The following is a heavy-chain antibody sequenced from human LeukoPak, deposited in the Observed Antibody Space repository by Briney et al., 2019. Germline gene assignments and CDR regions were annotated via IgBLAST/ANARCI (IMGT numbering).Heavy chain of an antibody. Sequence: SETLSLTCAVSNFSIGRGLYWGWIRQPPGKGLEWIGSTSLSGGTYYTPSLKSRATVSLDISKNQFSLKLISVTAEDTAFYYCARLRAGAISRADYWGQGTLVTVSS. D-gene: IGHD3-9*01. J-gene: IGHJ4*02. V-gene: IGHV4-38-2*01. CDR3: ARLRAGAISRADY. CDR1: NFSIGRGLY. CDR2: TSLSGGT.